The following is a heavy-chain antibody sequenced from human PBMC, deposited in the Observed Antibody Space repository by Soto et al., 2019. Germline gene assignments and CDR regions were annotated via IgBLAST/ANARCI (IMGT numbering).Heavy chain of an antibody. CDR3: AKDGGFGENSVYYFDY. D-gene: IGHD3-10*01. V-gene: IGHV3-30*18. CDR1: GFTFSSYG. CDR2: ISYDGSNK. Sequence: PVGSLRLSCAASGFTFSSYGMHWVRQAPGKGLEWVAVISYDGSNKYYADSVKGRFTISRDNSKNTLYLQMNSLRAEDTAVYYCAKDGGFGENSVYYFDYWGQGTLVTVSS. J-gene: IGHJ4*02.